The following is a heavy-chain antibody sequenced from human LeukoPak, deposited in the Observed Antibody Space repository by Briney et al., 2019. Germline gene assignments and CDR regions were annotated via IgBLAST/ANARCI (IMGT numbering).Heavy chain of an antibody. J-gene: IGHJ4*02. Sequence: SETLSLTCTVSGGSINSGNNYWSWIRQPAGTGLEWIGRIYSSGTTTYNPSLKSRVTISVDKSKNQFSLKLSSVTAADTAVYYCAKSVVPPAHGRFDYWARAPWSPPPQ. CDR1: GGSINSGNNY. CDR2: IYSSGTT. CDR3: AKSVVPPAHGRFDY. D-gene: IGHD2-2*01. V-gene: IGHV4-61*02.